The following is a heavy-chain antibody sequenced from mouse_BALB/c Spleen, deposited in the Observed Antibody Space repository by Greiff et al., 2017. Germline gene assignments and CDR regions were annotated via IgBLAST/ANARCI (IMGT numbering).Heavy chain of an antibody. CDR1: GFTFSSYA. Sequence: EVMLVESGGGLVKPGGSLKLSCAASGFTFSSYAMSWVRQSPEKRLEWVAEISSGGSYTYYPDTVTGRFTISRDNAKNTLYLEMSSLRSEDTAMYYCARRAYSYAMDYWGQGTSVTVSS. D-gene: IGHD2-10*01. CDR3: ARRAYSYAMDY. J-gene: IGHJ4*01. V-gene: IGHV5-9-4*01. CDR2: ISSGGSYT.